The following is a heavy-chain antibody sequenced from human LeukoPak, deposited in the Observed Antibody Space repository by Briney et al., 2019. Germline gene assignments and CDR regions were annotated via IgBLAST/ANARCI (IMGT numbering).Heavy chain of an antibody. CDR3: ASRIAAAGSYFDY. D-gene: IGHD6-13*01. Sequence: SETLSLTCAVYGGSFSGYYLSWIRQPPGKGLEWIGEINHSGSTNYNPSLKRRFTISVDTSKNQFSLKLSSVTAADTAVYYCASRIAAAGSYFDYWGQGTLVTVSS. CDR2: INHSGST. J-gene: IGHJ4*02. CDR1: GGSFSGYY. V-gene: IGHV4-34*01.